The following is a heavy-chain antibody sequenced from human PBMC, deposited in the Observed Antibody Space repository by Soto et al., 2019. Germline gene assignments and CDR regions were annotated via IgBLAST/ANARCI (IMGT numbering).Heavy chain of an antibody. D-gene: IGHD3-10*01. Sequence: EVQLVESGGGLVKPGGSLRLSCAASGFTFSTYSMNWVRQAPGKGLEWVSSISSSRSKIYYADSVKGRFTISRDNAKNSLYLQMNSLRAEDTAVYYCARAPPMVRGVMRYGMDVWGQGTTVTVSS. V-gene: IGHV3-21*01. CDR1: GFTFSTYS. J-gene: IGHJ6*02. CDR3: ARAPPMVRGVMRYGMDV. CDR2: ISSSRSKI.